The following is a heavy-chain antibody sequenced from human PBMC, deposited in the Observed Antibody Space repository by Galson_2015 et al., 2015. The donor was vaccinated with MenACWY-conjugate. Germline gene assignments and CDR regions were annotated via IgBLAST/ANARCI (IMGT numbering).Heavy chain of an antibody. V-gene: IGHV5-51*01. CDR1: GYSFTSYW. Sequence: QSGAEVKKPGESLKISCKGSGYSFTSYWIGWVRQMPGKGLEWMGIIYPGDSDTRYSPSFQGQVTISADKSISTAYLQWSSLKASDTAMYYCARQRGAAGWFGGRRAFDIWGQGTMVTVSS. CDR3: ARQRGAAGWFGGRRAFDI. J-gene: IGHJ3*02. D-gene: IGHD3-10*01. CDR2: IYPGDSDT.